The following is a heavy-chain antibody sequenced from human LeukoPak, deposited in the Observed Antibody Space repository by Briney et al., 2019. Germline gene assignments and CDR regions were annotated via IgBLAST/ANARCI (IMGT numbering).Heavy chain of an antibody. CDR3: ARDSRCSGGSCYEDAFDI. CDR2: ISYDGSNK. Sequence: GGSLRLSCAASGFTFSSYAMHWVRQAPGKGLEWVAVISYDGSNKYYADSVKGRFTISRDNSKNTLYLQMNSLRAEDTAVYYCARDSRCSGGSCYEDAFDIWGQGTMVTVSS. CDR1: GFTFSSYA. J-gene: IGHJ3*02. V-gene: IGHV3-30*04. D-gene: IGHD2-15*01.